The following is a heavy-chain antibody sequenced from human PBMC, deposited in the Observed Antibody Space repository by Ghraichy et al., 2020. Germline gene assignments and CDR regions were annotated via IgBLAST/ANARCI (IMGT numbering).Heavy chain of an antibody. CDR2: IYYSGST. CDR3: ARVIVVVPAGGPDKYGMDV. V-gene: IGHV4-31*02. D-gene: IGHD2-2*01. CDR1: GGSISSGGYY. Sequence: SQTLSLTCTVSGGSISSGGYYWSWIRQHPGKGLEWIGYIYYSGSTYYNPSLKSRVTISVDTSKNQFSLKLSSVTAADTAVYYCARVIVVVPAGGPDKYGMDVWGQGTTVTVSS. J-gene: IGHJ6*02.